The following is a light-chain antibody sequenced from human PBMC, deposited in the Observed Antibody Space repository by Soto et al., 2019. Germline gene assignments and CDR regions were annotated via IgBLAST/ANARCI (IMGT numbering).Light chain of an antibody. J-gene: IGLJ2*01. CDR3: QTWGTGIVI. Sequence: QPVLTQSPSASASLGASVKLTCTLSSGHSNYAIAWHQQQPEKGHRYLMKLNRDGSHSKGDGIPNRFSGSSSGAERYLTISSLQSEDKADYYCQTWGTGIVIFGGGTKLTVL. CDR2: LNRDGSH. V-gene: IGLV4-69*01. CDR1: SGHSNYA.